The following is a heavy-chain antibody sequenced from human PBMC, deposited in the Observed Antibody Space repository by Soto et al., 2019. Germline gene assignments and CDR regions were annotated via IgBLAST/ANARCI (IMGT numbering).Heavy chain of an antibody. CDR1: VGSISSSRCH. Sequence: SETLSLTCTVSVGSISSSRCHWGWIRQPPGKGLEWIASIKYSGTTFYNPSLKSRVTMSVDTSKNQFSVSLSSVTAADTAVYYCARAYGGNSVWFDPWGQGTLVT. D-gene: IGHD4-17*01. V-gene: IGHV4-39*01. J-gene: IGHJ5*02. CDR3: ARAYGGNSVWFDP. CDR2: IKYSGTT.